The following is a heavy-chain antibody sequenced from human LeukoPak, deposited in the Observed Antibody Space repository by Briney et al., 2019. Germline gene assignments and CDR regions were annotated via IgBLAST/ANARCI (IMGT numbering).Heavy chain of an antibody. V-gene: IGHV4-34*01. D-gene: IGHD2-21*02. CDR2: INHIGYT. CDR1: GVSFDDYY. Sequence: AETLTLTCAVSGVSFDDYYWSWVRQTPGKGLEWIGEINHIGYTNDSPSLKSRVTLSIDTSRKQFSLNLRSVTVADTGIYYCTRMTAGHDYWGQGTLVTVSS. CDR3: TRMTAGHDY. J-gene: IGHJ4*02.